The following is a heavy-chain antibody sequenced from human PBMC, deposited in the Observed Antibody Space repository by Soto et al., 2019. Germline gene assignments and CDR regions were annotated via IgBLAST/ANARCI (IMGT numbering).Heavy chain of an antibody. D-gene: IGHD4-17*01. CDR2: INAGNGNT. CDR3: ASDDGDFRFDY. J-gene: IGHJ4*02. CDR1: GYTFTSYA. V-gene: IGHV1-3*01. Sequence: ASVKVACKASGYTFTSYAMHWVRQAPGQRLEWMGWINAGNGNTKYSQKFQGRVTITRDTSASTAYMELSSLRSDATAVSYCASDDGDFRFDYWGPGTLVTVCS.